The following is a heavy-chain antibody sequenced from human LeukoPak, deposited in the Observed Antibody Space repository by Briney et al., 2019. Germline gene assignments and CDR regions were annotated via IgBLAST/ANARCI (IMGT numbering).Heavy chain of an antibody. CDR3: ARGSAYYYDSSGYYTFDC. CDR1: GFTFSSYW. Sequence: PGGSLRLSCAASGFTFSSYWMSWVRQAPGKGLEWVAVMSYDGSNTYYADSVKGRFTISRDNAKNTLYLQMNSLRAEDTAVYYRARGSAYYYDSSGYYTFDCWGQGTLVTVSS. CDR2: MSYDGSNT. J-gene: IGHJ4*02. D-gene: IGHD3-22*01. V-gene: IGHV3-30*03.